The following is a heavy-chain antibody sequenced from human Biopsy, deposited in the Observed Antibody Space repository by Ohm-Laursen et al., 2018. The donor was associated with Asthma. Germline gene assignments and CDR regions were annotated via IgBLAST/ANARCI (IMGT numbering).Heavy chain of an antibody. CDR3: ARAGQCSSTSCYNPGRFDP. J-gene: IGHJ5*02. Sequence: TLSLTCAVYGGSFSGYYWSWIRQPPGKGLEWIGEINHSGSTNYNPSLKSRVTISVDTSKNQFSLKLSSVTAADTAVYYCARAGQCSSTSCYNPGRFDPWGQGTLVTVSS. V-gene: IGHV4-34*01. CDR1: GGSFSGYY. CDR2: INHSGST. D-gene: IGHD2-2*01.